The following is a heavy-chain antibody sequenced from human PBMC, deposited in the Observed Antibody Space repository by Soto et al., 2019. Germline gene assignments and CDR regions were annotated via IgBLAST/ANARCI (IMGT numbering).Heavy chain of an antibody. CDR1: GYTLTELC. D-gene: IGHD6-25*01. Sequence: GASVKVSCKVSGYTLTELCMHWVRQAPGKGLEWMGGFDPEDGETIYAQKFQGRVTMTEDKSTDTAYMELSSLTSADTSVYYCATYSQRRVPGYYYYGMDVWGQGTTVTVSS. CDR2: FDPEDGET. J-gene: IGHJ6*02. V-gene: IGHV1-24*01. CDR3: ATYSQRRVPGYYYYGMDV.